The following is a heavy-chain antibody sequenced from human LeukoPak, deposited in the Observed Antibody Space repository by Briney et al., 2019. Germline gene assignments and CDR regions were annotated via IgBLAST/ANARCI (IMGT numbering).Heavy chain of an antibody. V-gene: IGHV1-2*02. J-gene: IGHJ4*02. D-gene: IGHD1-26*01. CDR1: GYTFTGYY. CDR2: INPNSGGT. Sequence: ASVKVSCKASGYTFTGYYMHWVRQAPGQGLEWMGWINPNSGGTNYAQKFQGRVTMTRDTSISTAYMELSRLRSDDTAVYYCAREPDSGSHFDYWGQGTLVTVSS. CDR3: AREPDSGSHFDY.